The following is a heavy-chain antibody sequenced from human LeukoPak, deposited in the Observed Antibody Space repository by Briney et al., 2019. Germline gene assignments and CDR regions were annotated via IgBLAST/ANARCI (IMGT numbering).Heavy chain of an antibody. J-gene: IGHJ2*01. CDR2: IYPNDII. Sequence: PSETLSLTCTVSGGSIFSYYWNWIRQSPRKGLEWIGYIYPNDIISFNPSLGSRGAISIDTSRNQFSLRLMSVTAADTAIYYCARRRYYDSSGYYPVSGYFDLWGRGTLVIVSS. CDR1: GGSIFSYY. CDR3: ARRRYYDSSGYYPVSGYFDL. D-gene: IGHD3-22*01. V-gene: IGHV4-4*08.